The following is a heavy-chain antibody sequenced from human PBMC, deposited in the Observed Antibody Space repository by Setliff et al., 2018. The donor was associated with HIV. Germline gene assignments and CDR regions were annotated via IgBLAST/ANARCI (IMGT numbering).Heavy chain of an antibody. J-gene: IGHJ4*02. Sequence: ESLKISCKGSGYSFTTYWIGWVRQMPGKGLEWMGIIYPGDSDTRYSPSFQGQVTISADKSISTAYLQWSSLKASDTAMYYCATSPLGYCSSGSCSHYFDYWGPGTLVTVSS. CDR1: GYSFTTYW. V-gene: IGHV5-51*01. CDR3: ATSPLGYCSSGSCSHYFDY. CDR2: IYPGDSDT. D-gene: IGHD2-15*01.